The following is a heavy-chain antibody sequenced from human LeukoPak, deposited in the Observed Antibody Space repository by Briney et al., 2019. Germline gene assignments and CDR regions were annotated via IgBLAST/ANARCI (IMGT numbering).Heavy chain of an antibody. Sequence: GRSLRLSCAASGFTFSSYAMHWVRQAPGKGLEWVAVISYDGSNKYYADSVKGRFTISRDNSKNTLYLQMNSLRAEDTAVYYCAREWGYSSSPDAFDIWGQGTMVTVSS. CDR1: GFTFSSYA. V-gene: IGHV3-30-3*01. D-gene: IGHD6-6*01. J-gene: IGHJ3*02. CDR3: AREWGYSSSPDAFDI. CDR2: ISYDGSNK.